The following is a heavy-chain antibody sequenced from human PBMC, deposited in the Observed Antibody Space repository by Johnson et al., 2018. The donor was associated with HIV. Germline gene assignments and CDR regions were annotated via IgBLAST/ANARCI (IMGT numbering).Heavy chain of an antibody. D-gene: IGHD6-6*01. CDR1: GFTFGDYG. CDR2: ISYHGSNT. Sequence: QLVESGGGVFRPGGSLRLSCAASGFTFGDYGMSWVRQVPGKGLEWAAGISYHGSNTYYADSVKGRCIISRDNSKKTLYLQMNSLRAEDTAVYYCARERLVGYSSSAGAFDIWGQGTMVTVSS. J-gene: IGHJ3*02. CDR3: ARERLVGYSSSAGAFDI. V-gene: IGHV3-30*03.